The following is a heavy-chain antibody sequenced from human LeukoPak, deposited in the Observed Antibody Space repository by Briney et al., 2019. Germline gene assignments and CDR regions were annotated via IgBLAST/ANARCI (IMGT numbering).Heavy chain of an antibody. J-gene: IGHJ4*02. Sequence: PGGXLRLSCLVSGFTFSRFWMSWVRQAPGRGLEWVANIHPEGNEKYHVESVKGRFTISRDNAKNLLFLQMNGLRVEDTAVYYCARGDDFSGDHWGQGTLVTVSS. D-gene: IGHD1-1*01. CDR2: IHPEGNEK. CDR1: GFTFSRFW. V-gene: IGHV3-7*04. CDR3: ARGDDFSGDH.